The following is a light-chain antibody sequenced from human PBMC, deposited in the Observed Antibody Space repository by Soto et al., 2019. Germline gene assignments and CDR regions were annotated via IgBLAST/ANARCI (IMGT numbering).Light chain of an antibody. CDR3: QQYGSSPFT. V-gene: IGKV3-20*01. CDR1: QSVPNTY. Sequence: NVVTQSSGTLFLFPRERATLSFRASQSVPNTYLAWYQQRPGQAPRLLIYGAFSRATGIPDRFSGSGSGTDFTLTISRLEPEDFAVYYCQQYGSSPFTFGGGTKVDIK. J-gene: IGKJ4*01. CDR2: GAF.